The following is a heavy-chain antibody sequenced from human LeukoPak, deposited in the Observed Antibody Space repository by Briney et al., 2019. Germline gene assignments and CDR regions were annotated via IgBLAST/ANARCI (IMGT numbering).Heavy chain of an antibody. CDR2: IWYDGSNK. CDR3: ASELRADYYYGMDV. CDR1: GFTFSSYG. Sequence: GGSPRLSCAASGFTFSSYGMHWVRQAPGKGLEWVAVIWYDGSNKHYADSVKGRFTISRDNSKNTLYLQMNSLRAEDTAVYYCASELRADYYYGMDVWGQGTTVTVSS. V-gene: IGHV3-33*01. J-gene: IGHJ6*02. D-gene: IGHD4-17*01.